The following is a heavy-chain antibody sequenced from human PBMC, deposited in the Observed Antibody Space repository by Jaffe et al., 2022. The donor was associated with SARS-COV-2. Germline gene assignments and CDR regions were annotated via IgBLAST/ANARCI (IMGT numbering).Heavy chain of an antibody. CDR2: TSHDGSNR. V-gene: IGHV3-30-3*01. CDR3: ARERYNSGGGFDI. D-gene: IGHD2-15*01. Sequence: QVQLVESGGGVAQPGTSLRLSCAASGFTFSGYTMHWVRQAPGKGLEWVAVTSHDGSNRNYGDSVKGRFTISRDNSKNTLYLQMNSLRAEDTAEYHCARERYNSGGGFDIWGQGTMVTVSS. J-gene: IGHJ3*02. CDR1: GFTFSGYT.